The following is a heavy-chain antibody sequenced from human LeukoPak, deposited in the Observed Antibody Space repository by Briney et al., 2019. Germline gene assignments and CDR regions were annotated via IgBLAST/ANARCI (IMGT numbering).Heavy chain of an antibody. D-gene: IGHD2-2*02. V-gene: IGHV4-31*03. CDR3: ARSDWNYCSSASCYTALVL. Sequence: SETLSLTCTVSGGSLSSGDTYWNWIRQHAGEGLEWIGYISSSGSTYYSPSLKSRLTMSVDTSKNQFSLRLSSVTVADTAVYYCARSDWNYCSSASCYTALVLWGQGTLVTVSS. CDR1: GGSLSSGDTY. J-gene: IGHJ4*02. CDR2: ISSSGST.